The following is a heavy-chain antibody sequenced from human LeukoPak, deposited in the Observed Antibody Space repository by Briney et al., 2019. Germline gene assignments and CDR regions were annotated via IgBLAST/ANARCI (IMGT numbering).Heavy chain of an antibody. J-gene: IGHJ4*02. D-gene: IGHD5-18*01. Sequence: GRSLRLSCAASGFTFSSYGMHWVRQAPGKGLEWVAVISYDGSNKYYADSVKGRFTISRDNSKNTLYLQMNSLRAEDTAVYYCAKDLGYSYGLCFDYWGQGTLVTVSS. V-gene: IGHV3-30*18. CDR3: AKDLGYSYGLCFDY. CDR1: GFTFSSYG. CDR2: ISYDGSNK.